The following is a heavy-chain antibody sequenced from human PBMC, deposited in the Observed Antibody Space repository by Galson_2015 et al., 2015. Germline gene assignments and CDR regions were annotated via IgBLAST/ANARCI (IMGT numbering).Heavy chain of an antibody. CDR1: GFTFSSYW. CDR2: INSDGSST. V-gene: IGHV3-74*01. Sequence: SLRLSCAASGFTFSSYWMHWVRHAPGKGLVWVSRINSDGSSTSYADSVKGRFTISRDNAKNTLYLQMNSLRAEDTAVYYCARGLGVGYYYMDVWGKGTTVTVSS. CDR3: ARGLGVGYYYMDV. J-gene: IGHJ6*03. D-gene: IGHD2-8*02.